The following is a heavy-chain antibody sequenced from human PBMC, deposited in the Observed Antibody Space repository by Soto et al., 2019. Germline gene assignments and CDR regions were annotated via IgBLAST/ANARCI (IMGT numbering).Heavy chain of an antibody. CDR3: AHRGYSYGSFDY. CDR2: IYWDDDK. Sequence: QITLKESGPTLVKPTQTLTLTCTFSGFSLSTRGVGVGWIRQPPGKALEWLALIYWDDDKRYSPSLKSRLTITKDTAKNHVVLTMTNMDPVDTATYYFAHRGYSYGSFDYWGQGTLVTVSS. J-gene: IGHJ4*02. V-gene: IGHV2-5*02. CDR1: GFSLSTRGVG. D-gene: IGHD5-18*01.